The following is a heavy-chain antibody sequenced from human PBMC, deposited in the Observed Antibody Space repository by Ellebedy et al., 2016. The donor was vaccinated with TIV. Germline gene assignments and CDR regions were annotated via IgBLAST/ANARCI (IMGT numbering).Heavy chain of an antibody. V-gene: IGHV3-23*01. J-gene: IGHJ4*02. CDR3: AKLDSSGYYYGRFDY. D-gene: IGHD3-22*01. Sequence: GESLKISCAASGFTFRNFAMTWVRHAPERGLNWVFSISSKGVSTDYADSVRGRVTISRDNAKNTLYLQMNSLRADDTALYYCAKLDSSGYYYGRFDYWGEGTLVTVSS. CDR2: ISSKGVST. CDR1: GFTFRNFA.